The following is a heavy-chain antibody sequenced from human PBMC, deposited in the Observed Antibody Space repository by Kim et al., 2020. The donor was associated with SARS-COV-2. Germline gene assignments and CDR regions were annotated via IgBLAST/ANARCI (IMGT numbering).Heavy chain of an antibody. Sequence: KGRFTISSDNAKNSLYLQMNSLRAEDTAVYYCASLGGYSGYDYFRVLGDYWGQGTLVTVSS. J-gene: IGHJ4*02. CDR3: ASLGGYSGYDYFRVLGDY. D-gene: IGHD5-12*01. V-gene: IGHV3-11*04.